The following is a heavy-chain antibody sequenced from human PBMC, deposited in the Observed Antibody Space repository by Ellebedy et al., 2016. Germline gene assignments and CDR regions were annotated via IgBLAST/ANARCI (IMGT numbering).Heavy chain of an antibody. CDR3: AREFRSGSYASWSFDV. D-gene: IGHD3-10*01. Sequence: GESLKISXAASGFTFRAYGMHWVRQAPGKGLEWVAFIWSDGNKKDYADFVKGRFTISRDDSRRTLSLRISSLTVEDTAVYYCAREFRSGSYASWSFDVWGRGTLVIVSS. J-gene: IGHJ2*01. CDR2: IWSDGNKK. V-gene: IGHV3-33*08. CDR1: GFTFRAYG.